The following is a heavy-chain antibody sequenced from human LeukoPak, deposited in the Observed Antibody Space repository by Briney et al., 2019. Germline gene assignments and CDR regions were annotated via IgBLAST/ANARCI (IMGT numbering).Heavy chain of an antibody. J-gene: IGHJ4*02. CDR3: AIRDGYNFGHDY. V-gene: IGHV1-46*01. D-gene: IGHD5-24*01. CDR1: GYTFTSYY. CDR2: ISPSGGST. Sequence: GASVKVSCKASGYTFTSYYMHWVRQAPGQGLEWMGIISPSGGSTSYAQKFQGRVTMTRDTSTSTVYMELSSLRSEDTAVYYCAIRDGYNFGHDYWGQGTLVTVSS.